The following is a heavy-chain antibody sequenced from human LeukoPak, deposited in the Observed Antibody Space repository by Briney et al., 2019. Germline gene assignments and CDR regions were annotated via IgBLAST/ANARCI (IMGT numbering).Heavy chain of an antibody. J-gene: IGHJ4*02. CDR2: MYYRGST. Sequence: SETLSLTCTVSGGSISSRSDYWGWIRQPPGKGLEWIGSMYYRGSTYHNPSLKSRVTISVDTSKNQFSLKLSSVTAADTAVYYCATTTIRLGYWGQGTLVTVSS. D-gene: IGHD1-26*01. CDR3: ATTTIRLGY. V-gene: IGHV4-39*07. CDR1: GGSISSRSDY.